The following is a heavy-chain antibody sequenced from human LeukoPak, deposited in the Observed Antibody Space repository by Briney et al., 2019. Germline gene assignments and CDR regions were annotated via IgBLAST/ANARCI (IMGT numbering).Heavy chain of an antibody. J-gene: IGHJ4*02. CDR3: AREEASAGDY. V-gene: IGHV4-39*01. CDR1: GGSISGSSYY. Sequence: PSETRSLTCTVSGGSISGSSYYWGWIRQPPGKGLEWIGSIYYSGSTFYSPSLQSRVTISVDTSKNQSSLNLRSVTATDTAVYYCAREEASAGDYWGQGTLVTLSS. CDR2: IYYSGST. D-gene: IGHD6-13*01.